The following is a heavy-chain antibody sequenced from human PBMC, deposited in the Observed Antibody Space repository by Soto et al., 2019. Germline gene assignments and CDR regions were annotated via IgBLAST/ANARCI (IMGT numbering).Heavy chain of an antibody. D-gene: IGHD5-12*01. Sequence: QVQLVQSGAEVKKPGSSVKVSCKASGGTFSSYAISWVRQAPGQGLEWMGGTFPIFGTANYAQKFQGRVTITAYETTSTAYMELNSLRSEDTAVYYCASTSRWLQLPSHFDYWGQGTLVNVSS. V-gene: IGHV1-69*12. CDR2: TFPIFGTA. J-gene: IGHJ4*02. CDR1: GGTFSSYA. CDR3: ASTSRWLQLPSHFDY.